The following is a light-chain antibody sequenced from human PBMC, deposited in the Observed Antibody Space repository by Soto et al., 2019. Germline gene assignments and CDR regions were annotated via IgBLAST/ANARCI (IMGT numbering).Light chain of an antibody. CDR3: QSYDSSLSGWV. CDR2: GNS. Sequence: QSVLTQPPSVSGAPGQRVTISCTGCSSNIGAGYDVHWYHQLPGTAPKLLIYGNSNRPSGVPDRFSGSKSGTSASLAITGLQAEDEADYYCQSYDSSLSGWVFGGGTKVTVL. CDR1: SSNIGAGYD. V-gene: IGLV1-40*01. J-gene: IGLJ3*02.